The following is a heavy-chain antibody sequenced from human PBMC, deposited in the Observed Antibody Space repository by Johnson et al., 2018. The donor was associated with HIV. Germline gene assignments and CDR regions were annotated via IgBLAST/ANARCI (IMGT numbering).Heavy chain of an antibody. CDR2: ISYDGSNK. V-gene: IGHV3-30-3*01. D-gene: IGHD1-14*01. J-gene: IGHJ3*02. Sequence: VQLVESGGGVVQPGRSLRLSCAASGFTFSSYAMHWVRQAPGKGLEWVAVISYDGSNKYYADSVKGRFTISRDNSKNTLYLQMNSLRAEDTAVYYCARGSLPERSSWPKIWGQGTMVTVSS. CDR3: ARGSLPERSSWPKI. CDR1: GFTFSSYA.